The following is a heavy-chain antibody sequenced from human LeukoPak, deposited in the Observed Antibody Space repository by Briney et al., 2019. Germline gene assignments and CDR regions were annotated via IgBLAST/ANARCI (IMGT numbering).Heavy chain of an antibody. D-gene: IGHD3-22*01. CDR1: GDAISSYY. CDR3: ARGADSSGYYSIFYFDY. CDR2: IYYSGST. J-gene: IGHJ4*02. V-gene: IGHV4-59*01. Sequence: SETLSLTCTVSGDAISSYYWNWIRQPPGKGLEWIGYIYYSGSTNYNPSLKSRVTISVDTSKNQFSLKLSSVTAADTAVYYCARGADSSGYYSIFYFDYWGQGTLVTVSS.